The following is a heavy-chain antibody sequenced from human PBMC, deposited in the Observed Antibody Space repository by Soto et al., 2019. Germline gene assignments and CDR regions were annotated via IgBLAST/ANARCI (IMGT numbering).Heavy chain of an antibody. V-gene: IGHV1-18*01. D-gene: IGHD3-22*01. CDR2: ISAFNGKT. J-gene: IGHJ4*01. Sequence: QIQLVQSGAEVKKPGASVKVSCKASGYTFNIYGINWVRQAPGQGLEWMGWISAFNGKTNYAQNVQGRVTMTTDTSTSTAYVELRSLRSDDTAVYYCVRDRVPKSSGFFPFDYWGHGTLVTVSS. CDR3: VRDRVPKSSGFFPFDY. CDR1: GYTFNIYG.